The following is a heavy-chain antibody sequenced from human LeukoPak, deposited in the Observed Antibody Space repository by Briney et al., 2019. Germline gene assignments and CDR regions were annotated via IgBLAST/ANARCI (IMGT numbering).Heavy chain of an antibody. Sequence: PEGSLRLSCAASGFTFSSYAMSWVRQAPGKGLEWVAVISYDGSNKYYADSVKGRFTISRDNSKNTLYLQMNSLRAEDTAVYYCARDSVGSSFSRYFDYWGQGTLVTVSS. J-gene: IGHJ4*02. CDR1: GFTFSSYA. CDR3: ARDSVGSSFSRYFDY. CDR2: ISYDGSNK. D-gene: IGHD6-13*01. V-gene: IGHV3-30-3*01.